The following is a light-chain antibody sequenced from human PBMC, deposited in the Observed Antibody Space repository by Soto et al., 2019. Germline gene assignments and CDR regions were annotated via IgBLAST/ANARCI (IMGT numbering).Light chain of an antibody. V-gene: IGKV1-13*02. Sequence: AIQMTQSPSSLSASVGDRVTITCRASQGIRNDLSWFQQKPGKAPKLLIYDASSLESGVPSRFSGSGSGTEFTLTISSLQPDDFATYYCQQYNSYSQTFGQGTKVDI. CDR2: DAS. CDR1: QGIRND. J-gene: IGKJ1*01. CDR3: QQYNSYSQT.